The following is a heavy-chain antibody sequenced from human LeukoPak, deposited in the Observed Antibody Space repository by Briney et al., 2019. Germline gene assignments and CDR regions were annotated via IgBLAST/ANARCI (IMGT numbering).Heavy chain of an antibody. Sequence: PGGSLRLSCAASGFTFSSYAMSWVRQAPGKGLEWVSAISGSGGSTYYADSVKGRFTISRDNSKNTLYLQMNSLRAEDTAVYYCARDQRGRYCSTTSCPGYYYGMDVWGQGTTVTVSS. V-gene: IGHV3-23*01. CDR2: ISGSGGST. J-gene: IGHJ6*02. CDR3: ARDQRGRYCSTTSCPGYYYGMDV. CDR1: GFTFSSYA. D-gene: IGHD2-2*01.